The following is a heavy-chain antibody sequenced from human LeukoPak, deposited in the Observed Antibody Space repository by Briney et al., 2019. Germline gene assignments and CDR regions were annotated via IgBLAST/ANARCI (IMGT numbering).Heavy chain of an antibody. J-gene: IGHJ4*02. CDR3: ATTVTSGTGDY. CDR2: IYSGGST. V-gene: IGHV3-53*01. CDR1: GFTVSSNY. D-gene: IGHD4-17*01. Sequence: PGGSLSLSCAASGFTVSSNYMSWVRQAPGKGLEWVSVIYSGGSTYYADSVKGRFTISRDNSKNTLYLQMNSLRAEDTAVYYCATTVTSGTGDYWGQGTLVTVSS.